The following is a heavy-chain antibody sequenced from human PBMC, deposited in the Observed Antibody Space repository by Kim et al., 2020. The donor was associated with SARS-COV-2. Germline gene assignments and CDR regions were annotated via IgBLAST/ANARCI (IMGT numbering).Heavy chain of an antibody. V-gene: IGHV1-2*06. CDR3: ARGIRSVAP. D-gene: IGHD6-19*01. CDR1: GYTFTGLY. Sequence: ASVKVSCKASGYTFTGLYVHWMRQAPGQGLEWMGRINPKDGDIKYAQKFQGRVTMTRDTSISTAYMELRRLKSDDTAVYYCARGIRSVAPWGQGTLVTVS. J-gene: IGHJ5*02. CDR2: INPKDGDI.